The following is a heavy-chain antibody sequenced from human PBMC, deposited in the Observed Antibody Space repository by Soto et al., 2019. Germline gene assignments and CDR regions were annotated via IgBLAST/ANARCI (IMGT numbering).Heavy chain of an antibody. J-gene: IGHJ6*02. D-gene: IGHD3-22*01. Sequence: QVQLVESGGGLVKPGGSLRLSCAASGFTFSDYYMTWIRQAPGKGLEWVPYITSSGSTIYYADSVKGRFTISRDNAKNSLYLQMNSLTAEDTAVYYCARDRYYYDSSAYYPYYYYGMDVWGQGTTVTVSS. CDR1: GFTFSDYY. CDR2: ITSSGSTI. V-gene: IGHV3-11*01. CDR3: ARDRYYYDSSAYYPYYYYGMDV.